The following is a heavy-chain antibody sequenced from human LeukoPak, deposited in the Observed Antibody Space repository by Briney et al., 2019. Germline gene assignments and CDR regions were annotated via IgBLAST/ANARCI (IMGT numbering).Heavy chain of an antibody. V-gene: IGHV4-59*01. CDR3: ARIGHEDYYFDY. CDR1: GGSISSYY. Sequence: SETLSLTCTVSGGSISSYYWSWIRQPPGKGLEWIGYIYYSGSTNYNPSLKSRITISVDTSKNQFSLKLSSVTAADTAVYYCARIGHEDYYFDYWGQGTLVTVSS. J-gene: IGHJ4*02. CDR2: IYYSGST.